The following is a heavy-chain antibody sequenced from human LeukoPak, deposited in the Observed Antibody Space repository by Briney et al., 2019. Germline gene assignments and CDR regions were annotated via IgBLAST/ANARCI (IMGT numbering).Heavy chain of an antibody. CDR2: ISSSGSPI. CDR1: GFTFSDYY. V-gene: IGHV3-11*04. D-gene: IGHD1-26*01. J-gene: IGHJ3*02. Sequence: PGGSLRLSCEASGFTFSDYYMSWIRQAPGKGLEWISYISSSGSPIYYADSVKGRFTISRDNAKNSLYLQMSSLRADDTAVYYCAKVWWELRPAFDIWGQGTMVTVSS. CDR3: AKVWWELRPAFDI.